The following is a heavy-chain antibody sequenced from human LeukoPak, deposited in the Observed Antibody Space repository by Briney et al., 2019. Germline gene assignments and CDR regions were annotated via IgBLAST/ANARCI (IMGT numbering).Heavy chain of an antibody. V-gene: IGHV4-39*01. Sequence: SETLSLPCTVSGGSISSSSYYWGWIRQPPGKGLEWIGSIYYSGSTYYNPSLKSRVTISVDTSKNQFSLKLSSVTAADTAVYYCASEKAWSKPYYFDYWGQGTLVTVSS. CDR1: GGSISSSSYY. CDR2: IYYSGST. J-gene: IGHJ4*02. CDR3: ASEKAWSKPYYFDY. D-gene: IGHD2-15*01.